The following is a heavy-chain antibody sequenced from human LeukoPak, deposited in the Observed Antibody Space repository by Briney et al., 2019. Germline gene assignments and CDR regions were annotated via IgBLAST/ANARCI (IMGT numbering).Heavy chain of an antibody. V-gene: IGHV3-23*01. CDR2: ISSGGGVT. D-gene: IGHD1-26*01. Sequence: PGGSLRLSCAASGFTFNNYAMSWVRQAPGKGLEWVSAISSGGGVTYYADSVKGRFTVSRDNSNKKVFLQMNSLRADDTAVYYCAKRSGSYNLDAFGVWGQGTMVTVSS. CDR1: GFTFNNYA. CDR3: AKRSGSYNLDAFGV. J-gene: IGHJ3*01.